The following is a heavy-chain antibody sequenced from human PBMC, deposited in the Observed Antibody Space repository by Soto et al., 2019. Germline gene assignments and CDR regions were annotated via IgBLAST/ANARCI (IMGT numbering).Heavy chain of an antibody. V-gene: IGHV3-30*03. D-gene: IGHD3-22*01. CDR2: ISYDGSNK. J-gene: IGHJ4*02. CDR3: ASSLYYYDSSGYLGHLKLDY. CDR1: GFTFSSYG. Sequence: QVQLVESGGGVVQPGRSLRLSCAASGFTFSSYGMHWVGQAPGKGLEWVAVISYDGSNKYYADSVKGRFTVSRENSKNTLYLQMNSLSAEDTTVYYCASSLYYYDSSGYLGHLKLDYWGQGTLVTVSS.